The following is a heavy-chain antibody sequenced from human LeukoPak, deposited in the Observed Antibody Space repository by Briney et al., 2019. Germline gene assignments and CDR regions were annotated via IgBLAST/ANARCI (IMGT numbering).Heavy chain of an antibody. V-gene: IGHV3-23*01. J-gene: IGHJ4*02. D-gene: IGHD3-10*01. CDR2: ISGSGGST. CDR1: GFTFSSYA. CDR3: AKDLGVYGSGSYSYY. Sequence: GGSLRLSCAASGFTFSSYAMSWVRQAPGKGLEWVSAISGSGGSTYYADSVKGRFTISRDNSKNTLYLQMNSLGAEDTAVYYCAKDLGVYGSGSYSYYWGQGTLVTVSS.